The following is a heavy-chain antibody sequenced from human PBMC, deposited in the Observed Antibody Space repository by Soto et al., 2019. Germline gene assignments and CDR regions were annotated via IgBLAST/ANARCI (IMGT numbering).Heavy chain of an antibody. CDR3: ARPYVEVAVNDAFDI. CDR2: IGTHADTT. Sequence: EVQLLESGGGLVQPGGSLRLSCAASGFTFSTYALTWVRQAPGKGLEWVSSIGTHADTTYYVDSVKGRFSISRDNSKNTVYLQMSSLSAEDTAVYYCARPYVEVAVNDAFDIWGRGTMVTGSS. D-gene: IGHD3-16*01. V-gene: IGHV3-23*01. J-gene: IGHJ3*02. CDR1: GFTFSTYA.